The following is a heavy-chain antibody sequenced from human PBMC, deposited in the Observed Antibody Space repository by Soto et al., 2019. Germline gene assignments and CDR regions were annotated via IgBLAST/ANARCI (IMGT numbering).Heavy chain of an antibody. V-gene: IGHV4-59*01. Sequence: SETLSLTCTVSGGSISSYYWSWIRQPPGKGLEWIGYIYYSGSTNYNPSLKSRATISVDTSKNQYSLKLSSVTAADTAVYYCARAYCGGDCSPYYYYYGMDVWGQGTTVTVSS. CDR3: ARAYCGGDCSPYYYYYGMDV. CDR1: GGSISSYY. D-gene: IGHD2-21*02. CDR2: IYYSGST. J-gene: IGHJ6*02.